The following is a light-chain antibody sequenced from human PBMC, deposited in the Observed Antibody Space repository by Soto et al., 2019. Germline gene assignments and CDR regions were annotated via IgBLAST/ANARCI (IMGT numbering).Light chain of an antibody. J-gene: IGKJ2*01. Sequence: DVQLTQSPSSLSASVGDRVTITCRASQRVATSLNWYHQKPGKAPTLLIYGASILQDGVPSRFSGSGSGTDFTLTISSLQPEYFATYYCQPTYTSPRTFGQGSNLDIK. CDR3: QPTYTSPRT. CDR2: GAS. V-gene: IGKV1-39*01. CDR1: QRVATS.